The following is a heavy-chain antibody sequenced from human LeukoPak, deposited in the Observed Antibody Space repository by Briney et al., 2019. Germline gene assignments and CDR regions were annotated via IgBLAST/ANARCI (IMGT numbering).Heavy chain of an antibody. J-gene: IGHJ4*02. D-gene: IGHD3-10*01. CDR3: AVRQGGSYTGESDY. CDR2: LKSYESST. CDR1: GFPFSRYW. V-gene: IGHV3-74*01. Sequence: PRGALRHSFAASGFPFSRYWKHWVRQAAGEGLMWVSRLKSYESSTSYADSVKGRFTSSRDNAKNTLYLQTNSLGAEDTAVYYCAVRQGGSYTGESDYWGQGTLVTVSS.